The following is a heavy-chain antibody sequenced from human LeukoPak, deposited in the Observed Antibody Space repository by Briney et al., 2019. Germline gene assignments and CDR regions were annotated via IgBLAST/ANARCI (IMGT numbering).Heavy chain of an antibody. CDR2: IIPIFGTA. CDR1: GGTFSSYA. Sequence: SVKVSCKASGGTFSSYAISWVRQAPGQGLEWMGGIIPIFGTANYAQKFQGRVTITADESTSTAYMELSSLRSEDTAVYYCAREIRGYSYGYDYWGQGTLVTVSS. V-gene: IGHV1-69*01. D-gene: IGHD5-18*01. CDR3: AREIRGYSYGYDY. J-gene: IGHJ4*02.